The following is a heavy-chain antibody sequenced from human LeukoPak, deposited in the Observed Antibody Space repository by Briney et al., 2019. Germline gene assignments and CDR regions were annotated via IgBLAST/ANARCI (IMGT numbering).Heavy chain of an antibody. Sequence: GGSLRLSCAASGFTFSSYAMSWVRQAPGKGLEWVANIKQDGSEKYYVDSVKGRFTISRDNAKNSLYPQMNTLRPEDTAVYYCARERQNKDFWSGGDYWGQGTLVTVSS. CDR1: GFTFSSYA. CDR3: ARERQNKDFWSGGDY. D-gene: IGHD3-3*01. CDR2: IKQDGSEK. V-gene: IGHV3-7*01. J-gene: IGHJ4*02.